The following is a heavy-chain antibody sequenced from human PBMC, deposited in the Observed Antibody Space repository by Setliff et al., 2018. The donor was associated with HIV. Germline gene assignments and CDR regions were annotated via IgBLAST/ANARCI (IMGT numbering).Heavy chain of an antibody. V-gene: IGHV4-59*08. CDR3: ARLAREEYCRGRTCYPNWFDP. CDR1: GGSIRTNY. CDR2: IFYSMNT. J-gene: IGHJ5*02. Sequence: SETLSLTGTVSGGSIRTNYCSWSRQPPGKGLEWIGYIFYSMNTNYNPSIKGLVTISVDTSKNQLSLKLSTVTAADTAVYYCARLAREEYCRGRTCYPNWFDPWGPGTLVTVSS. D-gene: IGHD2-15*01.